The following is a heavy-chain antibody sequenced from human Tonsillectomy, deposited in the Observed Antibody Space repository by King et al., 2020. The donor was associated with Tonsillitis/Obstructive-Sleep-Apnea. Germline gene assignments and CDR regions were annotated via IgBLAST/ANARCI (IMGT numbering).Heavy chain of an antibody. D-gene: IGHD1-1*01. J-gene: IGHJ2*01. CDR2: IWYDVSNK. CDR1: GFTFSTYG. CDR3: AKVGTGYWYFDL. V-gene: IGHV3-33*06. Sequence: VQLVESGGGVVQPGRSLRLSCAASGFTFSTYGMHRVRPAPGKGLEWVAVIWYDVSNKSYADSVKGRFTISRDNSKNTLYLQMTSLRAEDTAVYYCAKVGTGYWYFDLWGRGTLVTVSS.